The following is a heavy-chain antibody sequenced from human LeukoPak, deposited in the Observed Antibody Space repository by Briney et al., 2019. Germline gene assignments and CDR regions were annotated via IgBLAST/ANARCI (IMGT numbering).Heavy chain of an antibody. V-gene: IGHV3-43*02. D-gene: IGHD6-19*01. CDR2: ISGDGGST. CDR3: ARESETSGWYDY. J-gene: IGHJ4*02. CDR1: GFIFDNYA. Sequence: PGGSLRLSCAAPGFIFDNYAIHWARQAPGKGLEWVSLISGDGGSTFYADSVRGRFTISRDNTRKSLSLRMSSLRSEDTALYYCARESETSGWYDYWGQGTLVTVSS.